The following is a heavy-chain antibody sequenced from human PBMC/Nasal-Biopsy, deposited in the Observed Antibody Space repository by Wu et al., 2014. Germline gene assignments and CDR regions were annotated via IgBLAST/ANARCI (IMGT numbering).Heavy chain of an antibody. J-gene: IGHJ6*02. CDR1: GGSISSGDYY. CDR2: IYYSGST. CDR3: ARDLPYSSSTTDYYYYYGMDV. V-gene: IGHV4-30-4*01. D-gene: IGHD6-6*01. Sequence: TLSLTCTVSGGSISSGDYYWSWIRQPPGKGLEWIGYIYYSGSTYYNPSLKSRVTISVDTSKNQFSLKLSSVTAADTAVYYCARDLPYSSSTTDYYYYYGMDVWGQGTTVTVSS.